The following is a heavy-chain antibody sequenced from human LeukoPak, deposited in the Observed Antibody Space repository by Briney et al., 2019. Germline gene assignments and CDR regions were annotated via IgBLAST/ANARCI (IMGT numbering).Heavy chain of an antibody. V-gene: IGHV3-30*03. CDR2: ISYDGHNI. J-gene: IGHJ4*02. CDR3: ARDSSWTFDY. D-gene: IGHD3/OR15-3a*01. CDR1: GFTFSSYG. Sequence: GGSLRLSCAASGFTFSSYGMHWVRQVPGKGLEWVAVISYDGHNIYYSDSVKGRFTISRDNSKNTVYLEMNSLRAEDTAVYYCARDSSWTFDYWGQGTLVTVSS.